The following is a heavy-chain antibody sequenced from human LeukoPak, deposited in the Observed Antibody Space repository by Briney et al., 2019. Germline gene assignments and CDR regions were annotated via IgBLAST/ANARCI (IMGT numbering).Heavy chain of an antibody. J-gene: IGHJ4*02. D-gene: IGHD2-2*01. CDR2: LKRQTDGGTT. CDR3: ATGPEPAAMVFDF. Sequence: GGSLTLSCVASGFTFSNTWMSWVRQAPGKGLEWVGRLKRQTDGGTTDYAAPVGGRFTISRDDSKNTLYLQMDSLKTDDTAVYYCATGPEPAAMVFDFWGQGTLVTVSS. CDR1: GFTFSNTW. V-gene: IGHV3-15*01.